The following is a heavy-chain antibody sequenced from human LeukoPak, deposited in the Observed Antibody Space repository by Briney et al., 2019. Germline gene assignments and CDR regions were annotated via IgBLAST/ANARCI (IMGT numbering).Heavy chain of an antibody. J-gene: IGHJ4*02. CDR2: IYYSGST. D-gene: IGHD3-22*01. V-gene: IGHV4-39*01. Sequence: SETLSLTCTVSGGSISSSSYYWGWIRQPPGKGLEWIGSIYYSGSTYYNPSLKSRVTISVDTSKNQFSLKLSSVTAADTAVYYCARIVVATFDFWGQGTPVTVSS. CDR1: GGSISSSSYY. CDR3: ARIVVATFDF.